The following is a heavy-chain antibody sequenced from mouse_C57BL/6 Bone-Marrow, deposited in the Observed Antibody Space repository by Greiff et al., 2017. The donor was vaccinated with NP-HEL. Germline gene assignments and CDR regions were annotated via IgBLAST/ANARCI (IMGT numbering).Heavy chain of an antibody. CDR3: ARSYDYDVAWFAY. V-gene: IGHV5-6*01. Sequence: EVMLVESGGDLVKPGGSLKLSCAASGFTFSSYGMSWVRQTPDKRLEWVATISSGGSYTYYPDSVKGRFTISRDNAKNTLYLQMSSRKSEDTAMYYSARSYDYDVAWFAYWGQGTLVTVSA. CDR1: GFTFSSYG. CDR2: ISSGGSYT. J-gene: IGHJ3*01. D-gene: IGHD2-4*01.